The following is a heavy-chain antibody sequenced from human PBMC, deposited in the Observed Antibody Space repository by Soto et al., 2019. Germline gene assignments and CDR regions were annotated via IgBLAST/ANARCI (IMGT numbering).Heavy chain of an antibody. D-gene: IGHD3-10*01. V-gene: IGHV4-61*08. CDR1: GDSMTKNYRSWSMTNDYY. J-gene: IGHJ4*02. Sequence: PSETLSLTCTVSGDSMTKNYRSWSMTNDYYWSWIRQTPGKGLEWIGYVEASGRTDYKPSLASRVTLSLDSSQHQFSLTLRSVTTADRALYFCASGVYGAYLDYWGQGSPVTVSS. CDR2: VEASGRT. CDR3: ASGVYGAYLDY.